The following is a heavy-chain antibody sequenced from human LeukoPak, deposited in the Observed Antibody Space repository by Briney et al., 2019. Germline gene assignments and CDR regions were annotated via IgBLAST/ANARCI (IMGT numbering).Heavy chain of an antibody. CDR2: IKQDGSEK. Sequence: GGSLRLSCAASGFTFSSYWMSWVRQAPGKGLEWVANIKQDGSEKYYVDSVKGRFTISRDNAKNSLYLQMNSLRAEDTAVYYCARDLELRRHYYYYYGMDVWGQGTTVTVSS. CDR3: ARDLELRRHYYYYYGMDV. D-gene: IGHD1-7*01. J-gene: IGHJ6*02. V-gene: IGHV3-7*03. CDR1: GFTFSSYW.